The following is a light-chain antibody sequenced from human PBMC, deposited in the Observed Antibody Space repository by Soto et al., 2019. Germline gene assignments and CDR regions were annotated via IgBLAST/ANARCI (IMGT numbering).Light chain of an antibody. J-gene: IGLJ1*01. V-gene: IGLV3-25*03. CDR1: ALPKQY. CDR2: KDS. Sequence: SYELTQPPSVSVSPGQTARITCSGDALPKQYAYWYQQKPGQAPVLVMYKDSERPSGIPERFSGSGSGTTVTLTINGVQAEDEADYYCQSADSSGTYVFGTGTKLTVL. CDR3: QSADSSGTYV.